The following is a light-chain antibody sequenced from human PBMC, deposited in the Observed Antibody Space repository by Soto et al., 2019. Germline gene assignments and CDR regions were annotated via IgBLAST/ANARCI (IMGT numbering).Light chain of an antibody. CDR3: QPSNNWPPLYT. V-gene: IGKV3D-15*01. J-gene: IGKJ2*01. CDR1: QNVNNK. CDR2: DSS. Sequence: EIVMTQSPATLSVSPGERATLSCRASQNVNNKLAWYQQKPGQAPRLIIYDSSSRATGIPARFSGSGSGREFTLTISSQQSADFAVYYCQPSNNWPPLYTFGLGTKLEIK.